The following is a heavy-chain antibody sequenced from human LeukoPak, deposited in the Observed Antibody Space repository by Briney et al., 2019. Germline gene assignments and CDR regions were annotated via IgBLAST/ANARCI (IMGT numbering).Heavy chain of an antibody. V-gene: IGHV4-59*01. Sequence: PSETLSLTCTVSGGSISSYYWSWIRQPPGKGLEWIGYIYYSGSTNYNPSLKNRVTIAVDTSKNQFYLKLSSVPAADTAVYYCARGDYYDSSGRGYYFDYWGQGTLVTVSS. CDR2: IYYSGST. CDR1: GGSISSYY. CDR3: ARGDYYDSSGRGYYFDY. J-gene: IGHJ4*02. D-gene: IGHD3-22*01.